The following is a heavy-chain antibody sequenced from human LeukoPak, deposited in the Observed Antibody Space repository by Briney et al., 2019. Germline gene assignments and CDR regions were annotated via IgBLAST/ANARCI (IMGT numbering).Heavy chain of an antibody. CDR3: AREGSMVRGVIKYYYYYMDV. D-gene: IGHD3-10*01. CDR1: GGSISSYY. CDR2: IYYSGST. V-gene: IGHV4-59*12. Sequence: SETLSLTCTVSGGSISSYYWSWIRQPPGKGLEWIGYIYYSGSTNYNPSLKSRVTISVDTSKNQFSLKLSSVTAADTAVYYCAREGSMVRGVIKYYYYYMDVWGKGTTVTVSS. J-gene: IGHJ6*03.